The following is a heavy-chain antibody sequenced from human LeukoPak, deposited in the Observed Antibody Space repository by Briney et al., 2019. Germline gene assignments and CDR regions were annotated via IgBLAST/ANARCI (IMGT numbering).Heavy chain of an antibody. CDR1: GYTFTSYD. D-gene: IGHD3-16*01. Sequence: ASVKVSCKASGYTFTSYDINWVRQATGQGLEWMGWMNPNSGNTGYAQKFQGRVTMTRNTSISTAYMELSSLRSEDTAVYYCASDFVGVDAFDIWGQGTMVTVSS. V-gene: IGHV1-8*01. J-gene: IGHJ3*02. CDR2: MNPNSGNT. CDR3: ASDFVGVDAFDI.